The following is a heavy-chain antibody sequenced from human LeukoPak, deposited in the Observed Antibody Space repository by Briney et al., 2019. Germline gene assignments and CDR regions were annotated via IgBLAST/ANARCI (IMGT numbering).Heavy chain of an antibody. J-gene: IGHJ5*02. V-gene: IGHV4-4*07. CDR2: IYTSGST. Sequence: PSETLSLTCTVSGASISSYYWSWIRQPAGKGLEWIGRIYTSGSTNYNPSLKSRVTISVDTSKNQFSLSLSSVTAADTAVYYCAREQQQLVGFDPWGQGTLVTVSS. CDR1: GASISSYY. CDR3: AREQQQLVGFDP. D-gene: IGHD6-13*01.